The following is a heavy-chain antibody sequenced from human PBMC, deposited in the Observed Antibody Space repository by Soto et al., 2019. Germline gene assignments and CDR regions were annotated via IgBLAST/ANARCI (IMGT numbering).Heavy chain of an antibody. CDR1: GGSISSGGDY. Sequence: QVQLQESGPGLVKPSQTLSLTCTVSGGSISSGGDYWSWIRQHPGKGLEWIGYIYYSGSTYYNPSLKSRVTLSVDTSKNHFSLKLSSVTAADTAMYYCARATPYYYYGMDVWGQGTTVTVSS. CDR3: ARATPYYYYGMDV. V-gene: IGHV4-31*03. CDR2: IYYSGST. J-gene: IGHJ6*02. D-gene: IGHD2-15*01.